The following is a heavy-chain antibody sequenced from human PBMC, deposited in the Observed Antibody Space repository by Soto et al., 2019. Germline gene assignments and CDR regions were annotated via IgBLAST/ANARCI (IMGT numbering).Heavy chain of an antibody. CDR1: GGSISNNF. D-gene: IGHD1-20*01. J-gene: IGHJ5*02. CDR3: ARGPDNWSFFYDP. Sequence: SETLSLTCSVSGGSISNNFWSWIRQPPGKALEWIGSIYYSGSTNYNPSLKTRVTILVDTSKNQSSLELNSVTAADTAVYFCARGPDNWSFFYDPWGQGTLVTVSS. CDR2: IYYSGST. V-gene: IGHV4-59*01.